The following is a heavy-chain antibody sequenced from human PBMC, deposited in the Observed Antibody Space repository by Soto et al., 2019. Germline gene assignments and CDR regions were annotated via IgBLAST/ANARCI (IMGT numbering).Heavy chain of an antibody. Sequence: QVRLVESGGGVVQPGRSLRLSCSASGFSFSSYAMYWFRQPPGKGLEWVAVISHDGINKHYADSVKGRVTVSRDNSNHSQDLQLNSLRGEDTAMYYCARDIYSSDYFIKWFEPWGQGTLVTVSS. D-gene: IGHD6-19*01. V-gene: IGHV3-30-3*01. CDR2: ISHDGINK. CDR3: ARDIYSSDYFIKWFEP. CDR1: GFSFSSYA. J-gene: IGHJ5*02.